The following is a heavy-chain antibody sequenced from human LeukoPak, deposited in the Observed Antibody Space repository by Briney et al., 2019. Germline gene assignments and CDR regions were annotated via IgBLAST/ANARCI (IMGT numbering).Heavy chain of an antibody. V-gene: IGHV1-46*01. Sequence: ASVKVSCKASGYTFTTYYMHWVRQAPGQGLEWMGIINPSGGSTTYAQKFQGRVTMTRDTSTSTVYMELSSLRAGETAVFFCARAFTVRSRIDYWGQGTLVTVSS. D-gene: IGHD4-11*01. J-gene: IGHJ4*02. CDR3: ARAFTVRSRIDY. CDR2: INPSGGST. CDR1: GYTFTTYY.